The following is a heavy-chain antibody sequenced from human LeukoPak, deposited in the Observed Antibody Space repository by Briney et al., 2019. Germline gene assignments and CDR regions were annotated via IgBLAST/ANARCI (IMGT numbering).Heavy chain of an antibody. J-gene: IGHJ4*02. CDR2: INWNGGST. CDR3: ARRITMVRGVNIRYYFDY. CDR1: GFTFDDYG. V-gene: IGHV3-20*04. D-gene: IGHD3-10*01. Sequence: GGSLRLSCAASGFTFDDYGMSWARQAPGKGLEWVSGINWNGGSTGYADSVKGRFTISRDNAKNSLYLQMNSLRAEDTALYYCARRITMVRGVNIRYYFDYWGQGTLVTVSS.